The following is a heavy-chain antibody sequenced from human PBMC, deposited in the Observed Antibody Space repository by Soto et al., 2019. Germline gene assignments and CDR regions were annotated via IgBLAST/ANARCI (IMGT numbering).Heavy chain of an antibody. Sequence: PGGSLRLSCAASGFTFSSYGMHWVRQAPGKGLEWVAVIWYDGSNKYYADSVKGRFTISRDNSKNTLYLQMNSLRAEDTAVYYSARDQQLDAFDIWGQGTMVTVSS. V-gene: IGHV3-33*01. J-gene: IGHJ3*02. CDR3: ARDQQLDAFDI. CDR1: GFTFSSYG. D-gene: IGHD5-18*01. CDR2: IWYDGSNK.